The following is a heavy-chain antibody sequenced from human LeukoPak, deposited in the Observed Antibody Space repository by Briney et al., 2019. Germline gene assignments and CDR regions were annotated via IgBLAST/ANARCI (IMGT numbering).Heavy chain of an antibody. V-gene: IGHV4-59*01. CDR2: IYYSGST. J-gene: IGHJ4*02. Sequence: PSETLSLTCTVSGGSISSYYWSWIRQPPGKGLEWIGYIYYSGSTNYNPSLKSRVTISVDTSKNQFSLKLSSVTAAVTAVYYCARNMDTAMDYWGQGTLVTVSS. CDR3: ARNMDTAMDY. CDR1: GGSISSYY. D-gene: IGHD5-18*01.